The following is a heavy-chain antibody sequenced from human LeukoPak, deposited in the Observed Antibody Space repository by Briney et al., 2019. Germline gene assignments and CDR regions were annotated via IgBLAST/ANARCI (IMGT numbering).Heavy chain of an antibody. CDR1: GFTFSSYE. J-gene: IGHJ4*02. Sequence: PGGSLRLSCAASGFTFSSYEMNWVRQAPGKGLEWVSYISSSGSTIYYADSVKGRFTISRDNAKNSLYLQMNSLRAEDTAVYYCARDEVAGSFDYWGQGTLVTVSS. CDR3: ARDEVAGSFDY. CDR2: ISSSGSTI. V-gene: IGHV3-48*03.